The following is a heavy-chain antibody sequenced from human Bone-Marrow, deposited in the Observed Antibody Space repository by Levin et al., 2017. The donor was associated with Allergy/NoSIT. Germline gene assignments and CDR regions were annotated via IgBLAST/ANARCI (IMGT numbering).Heavy chain of an antibody. CDR1: GDSVSGTDYF. CDR3: ARETSRSIPNYFHGLDV. J-gene: IGHJ6*02. V-gene: IGHV4-61*03. Sequence: SETLSLTCTVSGDSVSGTDYFWSWIRQPPGTGLEWIGYFYYTGSTNYNPALKSRVTISGDTSKNHFSLKVNSVTAADTAVYYCARETSRSIPNYFHGLDVWGQGTTVTVSS. D-gene: IGHD3-10*01. CDR2: FYYTGST.